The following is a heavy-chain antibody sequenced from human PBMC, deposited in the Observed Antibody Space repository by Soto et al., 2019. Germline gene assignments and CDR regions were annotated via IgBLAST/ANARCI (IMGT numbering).Heavy chain of an antibody. Sequence: QVQLVQSGAEVKKPGSSVKVSCKASGGTFSSYAISWVRQAPGQGLEWMGGIIPIFGTANYAQKFQGRVTITGEESTSKADRGVSSLRSEDTAVYYCAGGGDIVVVPAAQDWFDPWGQGTLVTVSS. CDR1: GGTFSSYA. CDR3: AGGGDIVVVPAAQDWFDP. V-gene: IGHV1-69*01. D-gene: IGHD2-2*01. CDR2: IIPIFGTA. J-gene: IGHJ5*02.